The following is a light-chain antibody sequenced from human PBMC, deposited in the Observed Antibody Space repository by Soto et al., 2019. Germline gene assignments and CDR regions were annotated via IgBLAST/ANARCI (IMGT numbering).Light chain of an antibody. CDR2: GAS. Sequence: VMTQSPATLSESPGERATLSCRASQTVSSNLAWYQQKPGQAPRLLIYGASTRATGVPARFSGSGSGTEFTLTISSLQSEDFAVYYCQQYDNWPWTFGQGTKVDNK. J-gene: IGKJ1*01. V-gene: IGKV3-15*01. CDR3: QQYDNWPWT. CDR1: QTVSSN.